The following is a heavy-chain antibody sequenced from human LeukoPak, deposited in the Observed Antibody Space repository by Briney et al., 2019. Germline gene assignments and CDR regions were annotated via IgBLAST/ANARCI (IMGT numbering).Heavy chain of an antibody. CDR3: ARGISGSLLRD. D-gene: IGHD1-26*01. J-gene: IGHJ4*02. CDR1: GVSISSYY. Sequence: PSETLSFTCTGSGVSISSYYWSWLRQPAGKGLEWIGRIYTSGSTNYNPSLKSRVTMSVDTSKNQFSLKLSSVTAADTAVYYCARGISGSLLRDWGQGTLVTVSS. V-gene: IGHV4-4*07. CDR2: IYTSGST.